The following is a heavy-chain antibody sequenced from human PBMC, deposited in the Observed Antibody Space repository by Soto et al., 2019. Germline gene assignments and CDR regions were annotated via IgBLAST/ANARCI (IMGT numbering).Heavy chain of an antibody. V-gene: IGHV3-23*01. CDR3: AKDREILEWLLGPNANDAFDI. CDR2: ISGSGGST. CDR1: GFTFSSYA. J-gene: IGHJ3*02. Sequence: GGSLRLSCAASGFTFSSYAMSWFRQAPGKGLEWVSAISGSGGSTYYADSVKGRFTISRDNSKNTLYLQMNSLRAEDTAVYYCAKDREILEWLLGPNANDAFDIWGQGTMVTVSS. D-gene: IGHD3-3*01.